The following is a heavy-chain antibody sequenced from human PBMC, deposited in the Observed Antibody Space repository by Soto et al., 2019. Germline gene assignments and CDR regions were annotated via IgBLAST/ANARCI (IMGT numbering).Heavy chain of an antibody. V-gene: IGHV3-23*01. Sequence: EVQLLESGGGLVHPRGSLTLSCATSGFTFSYFAMSWLRQAPGTGLEWVSAITASGGNTYYADSVKGRFTISRDNSKNPLYLQMNSLGDEDTAVYYCAKDRGGSGWNTFDNWRQGTLVPVSS. J-gene: IGHJ4*02. D-gene: IGHD6-19*01. CDR2: ITASGGNT. CDR1: GFTFSYFA. CDR3: AKDRGGSGWNTFDN.